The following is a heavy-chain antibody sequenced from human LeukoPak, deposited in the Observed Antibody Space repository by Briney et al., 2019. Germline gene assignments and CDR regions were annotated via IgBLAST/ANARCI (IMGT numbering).Heavy chain of an antibody. J-gene: IGHJ5*02. CDR2: IDPSDSYT. Sequence: GESLRISCKGSGYSCTSYWISWVRQMPGKGLEWMGRIDPSDSYTNYSPSFQGHVTISADKSISTAYLQWSSLKASDTAMYYCARHHCSSTSCYRGGWFDPWGQGTLVTVSS. V-gene: IGHV5-10-1*01. CDR1: GYSCTSYW. CDR3: ARHHCSSTSCYRGGWFDP. D-gene: IGHD2-2*02.